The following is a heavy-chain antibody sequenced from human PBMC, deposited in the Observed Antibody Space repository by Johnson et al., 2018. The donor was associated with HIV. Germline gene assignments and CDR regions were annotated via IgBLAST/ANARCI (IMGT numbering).Heavy chain of an antibody. CDR2: ISYAGSNK. J-gene: IGHJ3*02. CDR3: TKMGAIGAFDI. D-gene: IGHD3-16*01. CDR1: GFTFSRYA. Sequence: QVQLVESGGGVVQPGRSLRLSCAASGFTFSRYAMHWVRQVPGKGLEWVAVISYAGSNKYYADSVKGRFTISRDNSKNTQSLHMNSRRAEETAVYYCTKMGAIGAFDIWGQGTMVTVSS. V-gene: IGHV3-30-3*02.